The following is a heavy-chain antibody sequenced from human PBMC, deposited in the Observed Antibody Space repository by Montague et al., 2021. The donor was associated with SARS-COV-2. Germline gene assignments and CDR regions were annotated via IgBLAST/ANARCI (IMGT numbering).Heavy chain of an antibody. CDR3: VNWEN. CDR1: GLSVGNSN. V-gene: IGHV3-30*18. CDR2: FSFVGSNR. J-gene: IGHJ4*02. D-gene: IGHD1-26*01. Sequence: SLRLSCAASGLSVGNSNMHWVRQAPGKGLEWVAVFSFVGSNRYYADSVKGRFTISRDDSENKLHLQMNSLRPEDTAVYYCVNWENWGQGTLVIVSS.